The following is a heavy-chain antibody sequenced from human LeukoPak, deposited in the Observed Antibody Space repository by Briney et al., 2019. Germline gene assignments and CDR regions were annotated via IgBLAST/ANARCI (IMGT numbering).Heavy chain of an antibody. V-gene: IGHV4-39*01. CDR3: ARHPVGHDGSDYYAYFFDD. Sequence: KPSESLSLTCSVCGGSITSSGYYWGWIRPTPGKGLELIGSIYYSGNIFRNPSLKSRVTVSRDTSKNQLSLKLRAVTASDTAVYYCARHPVGHDGSDYYAYFFDDWGQGTLVTVSS. D-gene: IGHD3-22*01. CDR1: GGSITSSGYY. CDR2: IYYSGNI. J-gene: IGHJ4*02.